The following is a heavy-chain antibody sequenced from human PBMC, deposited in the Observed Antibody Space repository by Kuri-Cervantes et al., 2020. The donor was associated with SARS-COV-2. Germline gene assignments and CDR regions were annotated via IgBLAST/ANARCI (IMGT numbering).Heavy chain of an antibody. D-gene: IGHD2-2*01. CDR1: GFTFSSYW. CDR3: ARDRLRYCSSTSCYGWFDP. J-gene: IGHJ5*02. CDR2: INSDGSST. V-gene: IGHV3-74*01. Sequence: GESLKISCAASGFTFSSYWMHWVRQAPGKGLVWFSRINSDGSSTSYADSVKGRFTISRDNAKNTLYLQMNSLRAGDTAVYYCARDRLRYCSSTSCYGWFDPWGQGTLVTVSS.